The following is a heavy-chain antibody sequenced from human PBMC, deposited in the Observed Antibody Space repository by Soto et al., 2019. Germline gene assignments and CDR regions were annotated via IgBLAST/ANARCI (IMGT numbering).Heavy chain of an antibody. J-gene: IGHJ4*02. D-gene: IGHD6-19*01. V-gene: IGHV1-3*01. CDR1: GYTFTSYA. CDR3: AGDGAVAGDSNFDY. Sequence: QVQLVQSGAEVKKPGASVKVSCKASGYTFTSYAMHWVRQAPGQRLEWMGWINGGNGNPKYSQKFQGRVTITRDTSASTAYMELSSLRSEDMAVYYCAGDGAVAGDSNFDYWGQGTLVTVSS. CDR2: INGGNGNP.